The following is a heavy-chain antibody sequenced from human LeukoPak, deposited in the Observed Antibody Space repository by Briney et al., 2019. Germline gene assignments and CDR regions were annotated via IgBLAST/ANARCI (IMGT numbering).Heavy chain of an antibody. CDR2: IYHSGST. V-gene: IGHV4-38-2*01. D-gene: IGHD3-3*01. CDR1: GYSISSGYY. CDR3: ARRAITIFGVVIGWFDP. Sequence: PSETLSLTCAVSGYSISSGYYWGWIRQPPGKGLEWIGSIYHSGSTHYNPSLKSRVTISVDTSKNQFSLKLSSVTAADTAVYYCARRAITIFGVVIGWFDPWGQGTLVTVSS. J-gene: IGHJ5*02.